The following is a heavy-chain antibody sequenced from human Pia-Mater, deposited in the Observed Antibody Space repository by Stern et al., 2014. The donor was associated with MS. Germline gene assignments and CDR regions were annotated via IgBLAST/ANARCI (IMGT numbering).Heavy chain of an antibody. CDR3: ARGVTAVTNYVPNWCFDL. V-gene: IGHV4-39*02. Sequence: QVQLVQSGPGLVKPSETLSLTCTVSGASITNRDYWGWIRQPPGKGLEWIGRVYYSGVTYYRPSLKSRAAISIATSRNQFFLGLNSVTATDTAVYFCARGVTAVTNYVPNWCFDLWGRGTLVTVSS. CDR1: GASITNRDY. J-gene: IGHJ2*01. D-gene: IGHD4-11*01. CDR2: VYYSGVT.